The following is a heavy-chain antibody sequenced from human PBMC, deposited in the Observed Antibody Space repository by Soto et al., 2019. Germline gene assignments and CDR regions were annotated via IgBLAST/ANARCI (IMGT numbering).Heavy chain of an antibody. J-gene: IGHJ6*02. CDR3: ARSSIAAAQDYYYGMDV. CDR2: IIPIFGTA. V-gene: IGHV1-69*01. CDR1: GGTFSSYA. Sequence: QVQLVQSGAEVKKPGSSVKVSCKASGGTFSSYAISWVRQAPGQGLEWMGGIIPIFGTANYAQKFQGRVTSNADEYTSTAYMELSSLRSEDTAVYYCARSSIAAAQDYYYGMDVWGQGTTVTVSS. D-gene: IGHD6-13*01.